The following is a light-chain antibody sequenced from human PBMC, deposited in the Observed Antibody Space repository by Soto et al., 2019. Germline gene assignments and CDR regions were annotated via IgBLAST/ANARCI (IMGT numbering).Light chain of an antibody. CDR1: NRDVGSFNY. V-gene: IGLV2-14*03. CDR3: SSYTISRTYV. CDR2: NVY. J-gene: IGLJ1*01. Sequence: SSLTPPASGSGAPWQSITLSLTGTNRDVGSFNYVSWHPQHPGKTPKVMIYNVYDRPSGISNRFSGSKSGNTASLTISGLQGEDEADYYCSSYTISRTYVFGTGTKVTVL.